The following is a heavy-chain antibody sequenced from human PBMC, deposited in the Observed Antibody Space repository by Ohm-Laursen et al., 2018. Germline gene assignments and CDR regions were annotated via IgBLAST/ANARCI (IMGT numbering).Heavy chain of an antibody. D-gene: IGHD5-12*01. J-gene: IGHJ4*02. CDR3: AKLVATTDNLDY. CDR2: IDPDGSGK. V-gene: IGHV3-7*03. CDR1: GFTFSTHY. Sequence: SLRLSCAASGFTFSTHYMTWVRQAPGKGLEWVAKIDPDGSGKYYVDSVKGRFTISRDNAKNSLYLQMNSLRAEDTALYYCAKLVATTDNLDYWGQGTLVTVSS.